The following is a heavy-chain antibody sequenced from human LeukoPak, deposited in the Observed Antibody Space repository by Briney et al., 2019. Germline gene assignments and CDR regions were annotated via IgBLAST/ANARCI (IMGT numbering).Heavy chain of an antibody. CDR3: ASENGGGAFDI. CDR2: LYYSGST. V-gene: IGHV4-39*01. D-gene: IGHD3-16*01. Sequence: PSETLSLTCTVSGGSISRSNYYWGWIRQPPGKGLEWIGTLYYSGSTYYNSSLKSRVTISGDTSKNQFSLKLSPVTAADTAVYYCASENGGGAFDIWGQGTMVTVSS. J-gene: IGHJ3*02. CDR1: GGSISRSNYY.